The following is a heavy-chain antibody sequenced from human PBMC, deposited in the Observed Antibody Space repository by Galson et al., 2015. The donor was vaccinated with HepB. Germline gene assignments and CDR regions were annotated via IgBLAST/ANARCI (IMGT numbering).Heavy chain of an antibody. CDR3: NAVLYRRIVRGVIITSVDY. Sequence: SLRLSCAASGFTFTNAWMSWVRQVPGKGLEWVGRIKSKTDRGTTDYAAPLKGRFTISRDDSKTSSFLQMNSLKTEDTAVYYCNAVLYRRIVRGVIITSVDYRGQGTLVTVSS. CDR1: GFTFTNAW. D-gene: IGHD3-10*01. CDR2: IKSKTDRGTT. V-gene: IGHV3-15*01. J-gene: IGHJ4*02.